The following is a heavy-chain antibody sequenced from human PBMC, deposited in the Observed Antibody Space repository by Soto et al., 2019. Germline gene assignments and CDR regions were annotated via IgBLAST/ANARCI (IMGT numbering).Heavy chain of an antibody. CDR2: IYATGSS. V-gene: IGHV4-4*07. D-gene: IGHD1-1*01. CDR1: GDSITASY. Sequence: SETLSLTCTVSGDSITASYSNWAWIRQPPGKGLEWIGRIYATGSSDYNPSLKSRITISVDMSKKQFSLTLRSVTAADTAMYYCVRDGTKNLRDWFDPWGQGILVTVSS. J-gene: IGHJ5*02. CDR3: VRDGTKNLRDWFDP.